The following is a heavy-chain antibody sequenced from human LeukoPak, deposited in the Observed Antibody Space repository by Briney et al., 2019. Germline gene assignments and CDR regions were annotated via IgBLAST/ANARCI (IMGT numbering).Heavy chain of an antibody. CDR3: ARGARGKSLSYCSGGSAFDS. V-gene: IGHV3-66*01. Sequence: GGSLRLSCAASEFTVSGDYMTWVRQAPGKGLEWLSVIYTCGFTYYAESVKGRFTISRDSSRNTLYLQMDNLRPEDTAVYYCARGARGKSLSYCSGGSAFDSWGRGAPVTVSS. CDR2: IYTCGFT. J-gene: IGHJ4*02. CDR1: EFTVSGDY. D-gene: IGHD2-15*01.